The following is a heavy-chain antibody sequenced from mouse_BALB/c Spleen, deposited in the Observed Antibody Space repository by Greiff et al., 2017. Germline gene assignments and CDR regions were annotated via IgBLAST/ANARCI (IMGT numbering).Heavy chain of an antibody. V-gene: IGHV1-9*01. J-gene: IGHJ1*01. CDR3: AKVPIYDGYRYFDV. CDR2: ILPGSGST. CDR1: GYTFSSYW. D-gene: IGHD2-3*01. Sequence: QVQLQQSGAELMKPGASVKISCKATGYTFSSYWIEWVKQRPGHGLEWIGEILPGSGSTNYNEKFKGKATFTADTSSNTAYMQLSSLTSEDSAVYYCAKVPIYDGYRYFDVWGAGTTVTVSS.